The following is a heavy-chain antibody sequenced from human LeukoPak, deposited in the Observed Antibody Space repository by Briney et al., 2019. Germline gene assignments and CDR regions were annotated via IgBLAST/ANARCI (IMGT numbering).Heavy chain of an antibody. CDR3: AKVRGTYSSGYFFDY. CDR2: ISWNSGYI. J-gene: IGHJ4*02. D-gene: IGHD6-19*01. V-gene: IGHV3-9*01. CDR1: GFTFDNYA. Sequence: PGGSLRLSCAASGFTFDNYAMHWVRHAPGKGLEWLSMISWNSGYIGYADSVKGRFTISRDNAKKSLDLQMNSLRAEDTAFYYCAKVRGTYSSGYFFDYWGQGTLVTVSS.